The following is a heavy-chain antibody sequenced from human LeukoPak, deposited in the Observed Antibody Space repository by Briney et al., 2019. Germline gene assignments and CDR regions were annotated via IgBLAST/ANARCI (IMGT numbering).Heavy chain of an antibody. J-gene: IGHJ4*02. CDR2: ISGSGGST. CDR1: GFTFSSYS. D-gene: IGHD3-22*01. V-gene: IGHV3-23*01. Sequence: GGSLRLSCAASGFTFSSYSMNWVRQAPGKGLEWVSAISGSGGSTYYADSVKGRFTISRDNSKNTLYLQMNSLRAEDTAVYYCAKGEYYDSSGYNNYWGQGTLVTVSS. CDR3: AKGEYYDSSGYNNY.